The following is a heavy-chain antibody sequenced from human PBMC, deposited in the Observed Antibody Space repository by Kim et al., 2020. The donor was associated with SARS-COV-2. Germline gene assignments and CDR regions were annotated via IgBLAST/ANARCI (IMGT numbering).Heavy chain of an antibody. D-gene: IGHD3-22*01. J-gene: IGHJ4*02. Sequence: SETLSLTCTVSGGSISSGGCYWSWIRQHPGKGLEWIGYIYYSGSTYYNPSLKSRVTISVDTSKNQFSLKLSSVTAADTAVYYCARGIEDSGYYYDSSGYYYFDYWGQGTLVTVSS. V-gene: IGHV4-31*03. CDR2: IYYSGST. CDR1: GGSISSGGCY. CDR3: ARGIEDSGYYYDSSGYYYFDY.